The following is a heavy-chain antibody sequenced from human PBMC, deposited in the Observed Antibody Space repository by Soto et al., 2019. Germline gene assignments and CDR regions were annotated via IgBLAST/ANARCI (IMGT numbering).Heavy chain of an antibody. CDR2: INHSGST. J-gene: IGHJ1*01. CDR1: GGSFSGYY. V-gene: IGHV4-34*01. Sequence: QSQTLSLTCAVYGGSFSGYYWSWIRQPPGKGLEWIGEINHSGSTNYNPSLKSRVTISVDTSKNQFSLKLSSVTAADTAVYYCARELSIADGEYFQHWGQGTLVTVSS. D-gene: IGHD6-6*01. CDR3: ARELSIADGEYFQH.